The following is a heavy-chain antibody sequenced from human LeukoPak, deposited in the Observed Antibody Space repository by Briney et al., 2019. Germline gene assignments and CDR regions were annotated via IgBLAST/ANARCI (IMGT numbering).Heavy chain of an antibody. Sequence: TSETLSLTCTVSGASISTSTYYWGWIRQPPGKGLEWIGSIYYSGSTYFNPSLKSRVTISVDTSKSQFSLRLSSVTAADTAVYYCARSPDPYYYDSKIGVTYYFDYWGQGTLVTVSS. D-gene: IGHD3-22*01. J-gene: IGHJ4*02. CDR2: IYYSGST. CDR3: ARSPDPYYYDSKIGVTYYFDY. V-gene: IGHV4-39*07. CDR1: GASISTSTYY.